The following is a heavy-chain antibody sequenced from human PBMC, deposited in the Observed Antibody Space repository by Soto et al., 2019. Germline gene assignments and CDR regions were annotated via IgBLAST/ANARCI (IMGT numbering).Heavy chain of an antibody. D-gene: IGHD2-21*01. V-gene: IGHV3-21*01. CDR2: ISASGSYT. Sequence: EVTLVESGGGLVKPGGSLRLSCANSGFVFSSYSMNWVRQAPGKGLEWVSSISASGSYTFHADSVKGRFTISRDNANNLLYLQMSSLRADDTAVYYCAREVIEVTNGMDVWGQGTTVTVSS. CDR1: GFVFSSYS. CDR3: AREVIEVTNGMDV. J-gene: IGHJ6*02.